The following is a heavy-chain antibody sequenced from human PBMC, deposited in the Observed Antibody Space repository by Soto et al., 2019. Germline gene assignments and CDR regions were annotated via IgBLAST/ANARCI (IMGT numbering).Heavy chain of an antibody. CDR2: INPNSGGT. CDR3: ARVVTPGSGGYSESYFDY. D-gene: IGHD3-10*01. Sequence: GASVKVSCKASGYTFTGYYMHWVRQAPGQGLEWMGWINPNSGGTNYAQKFQGWVTMTRDTSISTAYMELSRLRSDDTAVYYCARVVTPGSGGYSESYFDYWGQGTLVTVSS. V-gene: IGHV1-2*04. CDR1: GYTFTGYY. J-gene: IGHJ4*02.